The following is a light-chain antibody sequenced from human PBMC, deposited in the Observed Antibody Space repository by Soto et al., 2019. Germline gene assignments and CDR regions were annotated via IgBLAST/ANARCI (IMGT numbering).Light chain of an antibody. CDR2: KVS. CDR3: QQHSTYPLT. J-gene: IGKJ3*01. V-gene: IGKV1-5*03. Sequence: DIQMTQSPSSLSASVGDRVTITCRASQSVSSWLAWYQQKPGKAPKLLIYKVSNLESGVPSRFSGSGSGTDFTLTINSLQPDDFATYYCQQHSTYPLTFGPGTKVDIK. CDR1: QSVSSW.